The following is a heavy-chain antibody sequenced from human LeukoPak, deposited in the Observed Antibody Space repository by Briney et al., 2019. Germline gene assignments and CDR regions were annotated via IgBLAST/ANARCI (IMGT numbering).Heavy chain of an antibody. CDR3: ARLLDSSGYYFDY. CDR1: GFTFSSYSMN. Sequence: GSLRLSCAASGFTFSSYSMNWVRQAPGKGLEWIGSIYYSGNTYYNPSLKSRVTISVDTSKNQFSLKLSSVTAADTAVYYCARLLDSSGYYFDYWGQGTLVTVSS. D-gene: IGHD3-22*01. J-gene: IGHJ4*02. V-gene: IGHV4-59*05. CDR2: IYYSGNT.